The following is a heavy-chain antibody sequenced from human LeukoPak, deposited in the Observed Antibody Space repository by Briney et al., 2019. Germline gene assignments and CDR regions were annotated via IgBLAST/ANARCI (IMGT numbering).Heavy chain of an antibody. CDR3: AKDREFRCYGVCASPGFDL. CDR2: IYYSGST. D-gene: IGHD2-8*01. J-gene: IGHJ4*02. CDR1: GGSFSGYY. V-gene: IGHV4-34*01. Sequence: SETLSPTCAVYGGSFSGYYWSWIRQPPGKGLEWIGSIYYSGSTYYNPSIKSRVTISVDTSKDQSSLKLSSVTAADTAVYYCAKDREFRCYGVCASPGFDLWGQGTLVTVSS.